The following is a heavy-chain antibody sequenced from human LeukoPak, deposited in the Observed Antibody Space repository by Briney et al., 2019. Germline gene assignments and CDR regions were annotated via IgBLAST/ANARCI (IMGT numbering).Heavy chain of an antibody. J-gene: IGHJ5*02. CDR1: GFTLSSSW. D-gene: IGHD6-13*01. CDR3: ARVQKGIAAAGTGGGWFEP. CDR2: NKEDGTDK. Sequence: GGSLRLSCVASGFTLSSSWMTWIRQAPGKGLEWVAHNKEDGTDKDYGDSVKGRFTISRDNTKNSLFLQLNSLRAEDTAVYYCARVQKGIAAAGTGGGWFEPWGQGTLVTVS. V-gene: IGHV3-7*03.